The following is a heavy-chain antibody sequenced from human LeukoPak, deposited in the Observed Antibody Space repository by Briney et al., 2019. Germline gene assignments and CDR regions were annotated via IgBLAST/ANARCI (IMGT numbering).Heavy chain of an antibody. Sequence: ASVKVSCKASGCTFTGYYMHWVRQAPGQGLEWMGWINPNSGGTNYAQKFQGRVTMTRDTSISTAYMELSRLRSDDTAVYYCARREYYYGSGSYGGYFDYWGQGTLVTVSS. CDR1: GCTFTGYY. D-gene: IGHD3-10*01. J-gene: IGHJ4*02. CDR2: INPNSGGT. V-gene: IGHV1-2*02. CDR3: ARREYYYGSGSYGGYFDY.